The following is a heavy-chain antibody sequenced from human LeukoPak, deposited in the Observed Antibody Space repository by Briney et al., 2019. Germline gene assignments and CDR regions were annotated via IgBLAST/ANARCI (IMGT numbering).Heavy chain of an antibody. V-gene: IGHV4-39*07. CDR2: IYYSGST. CDR3: ARDRQQLVRGDHFDY. D-gene: IGHD6-13*01. J-gene: IGHJ4*02. Sequence: PSETLSLTCTVSGGSISSSSYYWGWIRQPPGKGLKCIGSIYYSGSTYYNPSLKSRVTISVDTSKNQFSLKVTSVIAADTAVYYCARDRQQLVRGDHFDYWGQGTLVTVSS. CDR1: GGSISSSSYY.